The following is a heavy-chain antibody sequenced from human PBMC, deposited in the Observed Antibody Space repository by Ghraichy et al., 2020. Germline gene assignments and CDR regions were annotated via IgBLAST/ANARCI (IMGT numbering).Heavy chain of an antibody. CDR3: ASFWAYHGDWDLQRGGWFDP. V-gene: IGHV4-34*01. CDR1: GGSFSGYY. Sequence: SETLSLTCAVYGGSFSGYYWSWIRQPPGKGLEWIGEINHSGSTNYNPSLKSRVTISVDTSKNQFSLKLSSVTAADTAVYYCASFWAYHGDWDLQRGGWFDPWGQGTLVTVSS. D-gene: IGHD4-17*01. J-gene: IGHJ5*02. CDR2: INHSGST.